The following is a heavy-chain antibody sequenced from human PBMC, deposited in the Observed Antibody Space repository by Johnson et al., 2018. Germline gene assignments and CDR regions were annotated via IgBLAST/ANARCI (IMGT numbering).Heavy chain of an antibody. CDR3: AKEKGGVIYS. CDR1: GFTFDDYT. Sequence: VQLVESGGVVVQPGGSLILSCAASGFTFDDYTMHWFRQAPGKGLDWVSLITYDGGSTFYADSVKGRFAISRDNRKNSLSLQMNSLKTEDTALYYCAKEKGGVIYSWGQGTLVTVSS. D-gene: IGHD3-10*01. V-gene: IGHV3-43*01. J-gene: IGHJ4*02. CDR2: ITYDGGST.